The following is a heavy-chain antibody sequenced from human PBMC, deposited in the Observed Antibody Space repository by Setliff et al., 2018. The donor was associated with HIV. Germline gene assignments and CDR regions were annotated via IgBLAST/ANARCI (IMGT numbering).Heavy chain of an antibody. Sequence: SETLSLTCAVSGGSISSNWWSWVRQSPGKGLEWIGEIYHSGSTHYNPSLQSRVTISVDKSKSQFSLKLNSVTAADTAVYYCARHRGMIGTTWYNHYMDVWGKGATVTVSS. V-gene: IGHV4-4*02. J-gene: IGHJ6*03. CDR1: GGSISSNW. CDR2: IYHSGST. D-gene: IGHD1-7*01. CDR3: ARHRGMIGTTWYNHYMDV.